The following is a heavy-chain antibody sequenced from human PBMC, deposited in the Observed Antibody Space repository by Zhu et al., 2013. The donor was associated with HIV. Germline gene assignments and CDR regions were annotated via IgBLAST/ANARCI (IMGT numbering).Heavy chain of an antibody. J-gene: IGHJ3*02. V-gene: IGHV4-4*02. D-gene: IGHD3-10*01. CDR3: ARRLGSYRPIDI. Sequence: QVQLQESGPGLVKPSGTLSLTCAVSGASISSSNWWTWVRQPPGKGLEWIGEIYHSGSTNYNPSLETRVTISADNSKNHFSLKLSSVTAADTAVYYCARRLGSYRPIDIWGQGTMVAVXS. CDR2: IYHSGST. CDR1: GASISSSNW.